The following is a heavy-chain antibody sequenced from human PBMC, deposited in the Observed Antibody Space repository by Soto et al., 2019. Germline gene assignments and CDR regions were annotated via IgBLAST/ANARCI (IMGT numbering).Heavy chain of an antibody. Sequence: LRLSCAASGFAFSGSAMHWVRQASGKGLEWVGRIRSKANSYATAYAASVKGRFTISRDDSKNTAYLQMNSLKTEDTAVYYFTTKYYYDSSGYYYAFDIWGQGTMVTVSS. CDR2: IRSKANSYAT. J-gene: IGHJ3*02. V-gene: IGHV3-73*01. CDR1: GFAFSGSA. D-gene: IGHD3-22*01. CDR3: TTKYYYDSSGYYYAFDI.